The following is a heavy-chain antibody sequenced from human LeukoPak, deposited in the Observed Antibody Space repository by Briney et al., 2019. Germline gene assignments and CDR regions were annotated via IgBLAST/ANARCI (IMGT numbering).Heavy chain of an antibody. CDR2: IYYSGST. V-gene: IGHV4-59*08. J-gene: IGHJ4*02. D-gene: IGHD6-13*01. CDR3: ARTKLKLAAAALYYFDY. Sequence: ASETLSLTCTVSGGSISSYYWSWIRQPPGKGLEWIGYIYYSGSTNYNPSLKSRVPISVDTSKNQFSLKLSSVTAADTAVYYCARTKLKLAAAALYYFDYWGQGTLVTVSS. CDR1: GGSISSYY.